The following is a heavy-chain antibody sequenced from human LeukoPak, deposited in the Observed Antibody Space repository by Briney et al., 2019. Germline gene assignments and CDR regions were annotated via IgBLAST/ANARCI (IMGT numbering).Heavy chain of an antibody. V-gene: IGHV3-7*01. CDR1: GFIFSSYW. CDR2: IRPDGSEK. CDR3: ARFSRSAQSY. D-gene: IGHD2-15*01. J-gene: IGHJ4*02. Sequence: GGSLRLSCTTSGFIFSSYWMSWVRQAPGKGLEWVANIRPDGSEKQYVDSMKGRFTISRDDAQNSVYLHMNSLTAEDTAVYYCARFSRSAQSYWGQGTLVTVSS.